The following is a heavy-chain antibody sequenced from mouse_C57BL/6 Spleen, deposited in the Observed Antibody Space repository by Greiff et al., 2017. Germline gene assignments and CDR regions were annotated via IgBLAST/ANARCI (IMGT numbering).Heavy chain of an antibody. Sequence: QVQLQQSGAELMKPGASVKLSCKATGYTFTGYWIEWVKQRPGHGLEWIGEILPGSGSTNYNEKFKGKATFTAYTSSNTAYMQLRSLTTEDSAIYYCARRPRNWDAAWFAYCGQGTLVTVSA. CDR2: ILPGSGST. CDR1: GYTFTGYW. CDR3: ARRPRNWDAAWFAY. V-gene: IGHV1-9*01. J-gene: IGHJ3*01. D-gene: IGHD4-1*01.